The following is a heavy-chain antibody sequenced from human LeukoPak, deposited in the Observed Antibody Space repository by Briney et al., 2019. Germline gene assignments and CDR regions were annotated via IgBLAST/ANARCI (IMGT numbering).Heavy chain of an antibody. Sequence: SETLSLTCTVSGGSISSGNYYWSWIRQPAGKGLEWIGRIYTSGSTNYNPSLKSRVTISVDTSKNQFSLKLSSVTAADTAVYYCAREASSPGAGYFDYWGQGTLVTVSS. J-gene: IGHJ4*02. CDR1: GGSISSGNYY. CDR3: AREASSPGAGYFDY. D-gene: IGHD6-13*01. CDR2: IYTSGST. V-gene: IGHV4-61*02.